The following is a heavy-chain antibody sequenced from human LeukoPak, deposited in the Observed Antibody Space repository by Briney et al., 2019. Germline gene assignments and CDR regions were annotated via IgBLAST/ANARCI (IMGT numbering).Heavy chain of an antibody. CDR2: IKQDGSEK. J-gene: IGHJ5*02. V-gene: IGHV3-7*01. CDR1: GFTFSSYW. CDR3: ARDDCSSSSCYHNWFDP. D-gene: IGHD2-2*01. Sequence: GGSLRLSCAASGFTFSSYWMSWVRQAPGKGLEWVANIKQDGSEKYYVDSVKGRFTISRDNAKNSLYLQMNSLRAEDTAVYYCARDDCSSSSCYHNWFDPWGQGTLVTVSS.